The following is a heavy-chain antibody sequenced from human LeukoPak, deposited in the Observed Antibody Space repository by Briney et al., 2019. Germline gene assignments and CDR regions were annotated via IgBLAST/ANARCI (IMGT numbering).Heavy chain of an antibody. CDR1: GFTFSNYA. J-gene: IGHJ3*02. D-gene: IGHD5-12*01. CDR3: ARRRRAYSGYDAFDI. CDR2: ISYDGSNK. Sequence: PGGSLRLSCASSGFTFSNYAMHGVRQAPGEGLEWVAIISYDGSNKYYADSVKGRFTISRDNSKNTLYLQMNSLRSEDTAVYYCARRRRAYSGYDAFDIWGQGTMVTVSS. V-gene: IGHV3-30-3*01.